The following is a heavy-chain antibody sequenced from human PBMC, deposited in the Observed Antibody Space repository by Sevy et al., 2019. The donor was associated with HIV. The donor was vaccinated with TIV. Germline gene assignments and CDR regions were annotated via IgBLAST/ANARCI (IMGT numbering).Heavy chain of an antibody. J-gene: IGHJ5*02. CDR1: GDSVSSSSVA. D-gene: IGHD3-3*01. CDR3: ARAITIFGLTIMLDP. V-gene: IGHV6-1*01. CDR2: TYYRSKWYN. Sequence: SRTLSLTCAISGDSVSSSSVAWNWIRQSPSRGLEWLGRTYYRSKWYNDYALSVKNRIIISPDTSKNQLSLQLNSVTPEDTAVYYCARAITIFGLTIMLDPWGLGTLVTVSS.